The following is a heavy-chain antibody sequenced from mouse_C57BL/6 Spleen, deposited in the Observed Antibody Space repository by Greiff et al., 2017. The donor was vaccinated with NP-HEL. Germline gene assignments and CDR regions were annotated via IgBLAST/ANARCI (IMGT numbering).Heavy chain of an antibody. Sequence: QVQLQQPGAELVRPGSSVKLSCKASGYTFTSYWMDWVKQRPGQGLEWIGNIYPSDSETHYNQKFKDKATLTVDKSSSTAYMQLSSLTSEDSAVYYCARPLSAGAMDDWGQGTSVTVSS. CDR3: ARPLSAGAMDD. D-gene: IGHD1-1*01. CDR2: IYPSDSET. CDR1: GYTFTSYW. V-gene: IGHV1-61*01. J-gene: IGHJ4*01.